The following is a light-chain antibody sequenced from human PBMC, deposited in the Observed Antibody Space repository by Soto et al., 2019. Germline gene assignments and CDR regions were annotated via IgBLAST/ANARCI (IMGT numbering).Light chain of an antibody. CDR2: AAS. CDR1: QGISSY. J-gene: IGKJ4*01. CDR3: QQVHDYPIT. V-gene: IGKV1-9*01. Sequence: DIQLTQSPSFLSASVGDRVTITCRASQGISSYLAWYQQKPGKAPKLLIYAASTLQSGVPPRFGGSGSGTAFTLTISSLQPEDFATYYCQQVHDYPITFGGGTKVDIK.